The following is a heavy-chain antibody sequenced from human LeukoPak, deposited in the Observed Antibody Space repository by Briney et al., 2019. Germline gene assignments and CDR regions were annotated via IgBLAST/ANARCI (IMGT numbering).Heavy chain of an antibody. CDR2: IYYSGST. CDR1: GGSISSYY. CDR3: ARETVTTEFDY. Sequence: PSETLTFTCTVSGGSISSYYWSWIRQPPGKGLEWIGYIYYSGSTNYNPSLKSRVTISVDTSKNQFSLKLSSVTAADTAVYYCARETVTTEFDYWGQGTLVTVSS. V-gene: IGHV4-59*01. D-gene: IGHD4-17*01. J-gene: IGHJ4*02.